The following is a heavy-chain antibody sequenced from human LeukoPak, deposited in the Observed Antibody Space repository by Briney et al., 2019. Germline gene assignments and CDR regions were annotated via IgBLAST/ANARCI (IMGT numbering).Heavy chain of an antibody. CDR3: ARVSGYSYGYFDY. D-gene: IGHD5-18*01. Sequence: GGSLRLSCAASGFTFSSYAMSWVRQAPGKGLEWVSVIYSGGSTYYADSVKGRFTISRDNSKNTLYLQMNSLRAEDTAVYYCARVSGYSYGYFDYWGQGTLVAVSS. V-gene: IGHV3-66*01. CDR2: IYSGGST. CDR1: GFTFSSYA. J-gene: IGHJ4*02.